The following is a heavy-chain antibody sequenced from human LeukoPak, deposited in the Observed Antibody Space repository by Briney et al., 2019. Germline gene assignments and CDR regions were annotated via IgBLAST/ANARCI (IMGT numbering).Heavy chain of an antibody. J-gene: IGHJ2*01. Sequence: PGGSLRLSCAASGFTFSSYAMTWVRQAPGKGLEWVSVIGYAGGDIQYADSVKGRFTISRDNSKNTLYLQMNSLRAEDTAVYYCAKKSTVTTRLTGWYFDLWGRGTLVTVSS. CDR2: IGYAGGDI. V-gene: IGHV3-23*01. D-gene: IGHD4-17*01. CDR1: GFTFSSYA. CDR3: AKKSTVTTRLTGWYFDL.